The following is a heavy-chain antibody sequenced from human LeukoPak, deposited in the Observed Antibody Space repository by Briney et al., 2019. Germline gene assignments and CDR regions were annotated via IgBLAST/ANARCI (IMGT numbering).Heavy chain of an antibody. CDR2: IRYDGSNK. CDR1: GFTFSSYG. CDR3: AKDGYYGWGEYFDY. V-gene: IGHV3-30*02. J-gene: IGHJ4*02. D-gene: IGHD3-10*01. Sequence: GGSLRLSCAASGFTFSSYGMHWVRQAPGKGLEWVAFIRYDGSNKYYADSVKGRFTISRDNSKNTLYLQMNSLRAEDTAVYYCAKDGYYGWGEYFDYWGQGTLVTVSS.